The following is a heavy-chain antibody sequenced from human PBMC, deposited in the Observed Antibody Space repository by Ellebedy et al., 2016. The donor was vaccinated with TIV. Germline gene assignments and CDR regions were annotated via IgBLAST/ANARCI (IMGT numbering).Heavy chain of an antibody. J-gene: IGHJ4*02. V-gene: IGHV4-59*08. Sequence: MPSETLSLTCTVSGGSIRDYYWRWIRQPPGKGLEYIGYIFYTGSTSYDPSLKSRVTIAVDTLKNQFSVKLNSVTAADTAVYYCARGGTITAGTPVPDYWGQGTLVTVSS. CDR3: ARGGTITAGTPVPDY. CDR2: IFYTGST. D-gene: IGHD3-9*01. CDR1: GGSIRDYY.